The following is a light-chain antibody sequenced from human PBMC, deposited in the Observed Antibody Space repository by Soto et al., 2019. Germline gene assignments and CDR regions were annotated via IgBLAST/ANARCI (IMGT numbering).Light chain of an antibody. Sequence: EIVLTQSPGTLSLSPGERATLSCRASQSVSNNYLAWYQQKPGHAPKLLIYGASQLATGIPDRFSGSGSGTNFTLTIARLQPEDFGTYYCHQSYSTPQTFGQGTKVDIK. CDR1: QSVSNNY. J-gene: IGKJ1*01. CDR3: HQSYSTPQT. CDR2: GAS. V-gene: IGKV3-20*01.